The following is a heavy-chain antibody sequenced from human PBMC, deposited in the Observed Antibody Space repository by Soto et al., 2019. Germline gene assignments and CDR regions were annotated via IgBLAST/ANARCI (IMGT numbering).Heavy chain of an antibody. D-gene: IGHD6-19*01. CDR1: GGTFSSYA. CDR2: IIPIFGTA. Sequence: QVQLVQSGAEVKKPGSSVKVSCKASGGTFSSYAISWVRQAPGQGLEWMGGIIPIFGTANYAQKFQGRVTITADESTSXAYMELSSLRSEDTAVYYCARDEVAVAGMAYGMDVWGQGTTVTVSS. J-gene: IGHJ6*02. V-gene: IGHV1-69*12. CDR3: ARDEVAVAGMAYGMDV.